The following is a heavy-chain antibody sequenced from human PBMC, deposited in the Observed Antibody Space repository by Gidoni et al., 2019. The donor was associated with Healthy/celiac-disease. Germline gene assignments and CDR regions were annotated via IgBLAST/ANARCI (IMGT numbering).Heavy chain of an antibody. CDR2: IYPCDSDT. CDR3: ARHVDFWSGLVDY. Sequence: EVQLVQSGAEVKKPGESLKLYWKGSGYSFTSYWIGWVRQMPGKGLEWMGIIYPCDSDTRYSPSFQGQFTISADKSISTAYLQWSSLKASDTAMYYCARHVDFWSGLVDYWGQGTLVTVSS. J-gene: IGHJ4*02. CDR1: GYSFTSYW. D-gene: IGHD3-3*01. V-gene: IGHV5-51*01.